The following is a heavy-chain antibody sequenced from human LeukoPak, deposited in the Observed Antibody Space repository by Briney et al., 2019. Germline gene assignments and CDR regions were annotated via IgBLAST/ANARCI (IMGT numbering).Heavy chain of an antibody. D-gene: IGHD3-22*01. V-gene: IGHV3-33*06. J-gene: IGHJ4*02. CDR2: IWYDGSNK. Sequence: PGRSLRLSCAASGFTFSSYGMHWVRQAPGKGLEWVAVIWYDGSNKYYADSVKGRFTISRDNSKNTLYLQMNSLRAEDAAVYYCAKEAHYYDSSGYSNYFDYWGQGTLVTVSS. CDR1: GFTFSSYG. CDR3: AKEAHYYDSSGYSNYFDY.